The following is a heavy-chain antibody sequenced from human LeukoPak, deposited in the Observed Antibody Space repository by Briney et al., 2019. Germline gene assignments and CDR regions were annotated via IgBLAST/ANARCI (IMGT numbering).Heavy chain of an antibody. CDR2: IYYSGST. CDR3: ARAYSSSSHYYYYMDV. Sequence: SDTLSLTCTVSGGSMSGYYWSWIRQTPGKGLEWIGYIYYSGSTNYNPSLKSRVTISVDTSKNQFSLKLNSVTAADTAVYYCARAYSSSSHYYYYMDVWGKGTTVTVSS. J-gene: IGHJ6*03. CDR1: GGSMSGYY. D-gene: IGHD6-6*01. V-gene: IGHV4-59*07.